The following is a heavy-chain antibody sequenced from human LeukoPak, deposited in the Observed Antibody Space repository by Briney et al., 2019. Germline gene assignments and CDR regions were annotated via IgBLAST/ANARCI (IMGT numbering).Heavy chain of an antibody. CDR2: ITSSTNYI. V-gene: IGHV3-21*04. CDR1: GFTFSSYS. Sequence: GGSLRLSCAASGFTFSSYSMNWVRQAPGKGLEWVSSITSSTNYIYYADSVKGRFTNSRDDAKNTLYLQMNSLRAEDTAVYYCARDTNYYDSSGYYSGSDFGYWGQGTLVTVSS. CDR3: ARDTNYYDSSGYYSGSDFGY. J-gene: IGHJ4*02. D-gene: IGHD3-22*01.